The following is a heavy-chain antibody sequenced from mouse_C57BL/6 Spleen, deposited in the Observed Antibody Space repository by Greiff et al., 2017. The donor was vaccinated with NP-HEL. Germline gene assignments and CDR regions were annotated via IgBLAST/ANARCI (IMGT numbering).Heavy chain of an antibody. D-gene: IGHD2-5*01. CDR3: TRDHSNYVGYFDY. Sequence: EVKLMESGEGLVKPGGSLKLSCAASGFTFSSYAMSWVRQTPEKRLEWVAYISSGGDYIYYADTVKGRFTISRDNARNTLYLQMSSLKSEDTAMYYCTRDHSNYVGYFDYWGQGTTLTVSS. CDR2: ISSGGDYI. J-gene: IGHJ2*01. V-gene: IGHV5-9-1*02. CDR1: GFTFSSYA.